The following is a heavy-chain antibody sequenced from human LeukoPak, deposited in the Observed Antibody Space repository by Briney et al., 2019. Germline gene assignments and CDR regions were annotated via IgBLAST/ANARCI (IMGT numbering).Heavy chain of an antibody. CDR2: ITGSGSST. CDR3: SKDRNYYDSSIDGDY. CDR1: GFTFNSYA. Sequence: GGSLRLSCAASGFTFNSYAMSWVRQAPGKGLEWVSVITGSGSSTYYADSVKGRFTISRDNSKNTLYLQMNSLRAGDTAVCYCSKDRNYYDSSIDGDYWGQGTVVIVSS. D-gene: IGHD3-22*01. V-gene: IGHV3-23*01. J-gene: IGHJ4*02.